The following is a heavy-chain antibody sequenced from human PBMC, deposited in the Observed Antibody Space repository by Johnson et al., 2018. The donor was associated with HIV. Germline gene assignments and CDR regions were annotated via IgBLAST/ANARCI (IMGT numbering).Heavy chain of an antibody. V-gene: IGHV3-23*04. D-gene: IGHD6-6*01. CDR2: ISGSAGIT. J-gene: IGHJ3*02. CDR1: GFTFSSYA. Sequence: VQLVESGGGVVQPGRSLRLSCAASGFTFSSYAMHWVRQAPGKGLEWVSAISGSAGITYYADSVEGRFTISRDNSRNTLYLQMNSLRAEDTAVYYCARDGSQLADAFDIWGQGTMVTVSS. CDR3: ARDGSQLADAFDI.